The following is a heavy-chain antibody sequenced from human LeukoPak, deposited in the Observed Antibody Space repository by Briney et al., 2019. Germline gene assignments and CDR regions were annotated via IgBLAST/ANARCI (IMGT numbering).Heavy chain of an antibody. CDR2: IIPIFGTA. CDR1: GGTFSSYA. CDR3: ARGEPGIAAAGSKGGSWFDP. V-gene: IGHV1-69*05. D-gene: IGHD6-13*01. Sequence: SVKVSCKASGGTFSSYAISWVRQAPGQGLEWMGGIIPIFGTANYAQKFQGRVTITTDESTSTAYMELSSLRSEDTAVYYCARGEPGIAAAGSKGGSWFDPWGQGTLVTVSS. J-gene: IGHJ5*02.